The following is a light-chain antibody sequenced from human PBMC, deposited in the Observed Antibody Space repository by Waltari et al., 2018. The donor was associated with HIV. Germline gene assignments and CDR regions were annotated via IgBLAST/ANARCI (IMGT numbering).Light chain of an antibody. V-gene: IGLV1-47*01. Sequence: QSVLTQPHSASGPPGRRVTISCSGSSSNIGNNAVYWYQELPGTAPKLLIFGNGQRPSGVPDRFSGSKSGTSASLAISGLRSEDEADYYCAAWDDSLSGSYVFGTGTKVTVL. CDR2: GNG. J-gene: IGLJ1*01. CDR1: SSNIGNNA. CDR3: AAWDDSLSGSYV.